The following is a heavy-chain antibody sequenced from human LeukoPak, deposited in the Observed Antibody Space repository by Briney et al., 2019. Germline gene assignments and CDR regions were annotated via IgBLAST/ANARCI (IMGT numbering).Heavy chain of an antibody. V-gene: IGHV1-46*01. Sequence: ASVKVSCKASGYTFTSYYVYWVRQAPGQGLEWMGIINPNDDTKAYAQKFQGRVTMTRDTSTSTVYMELSSLRSEDTAVYYCARVLAVTSSQAIDYWGQGTLVTVSS. D-gene: IGHD4-11*01. CDR3: ARVLAVTSSQAIDY. CDR1: GYTFTSYY. CDR2: INPNDDTK. J-gene: IGHJ4*02.